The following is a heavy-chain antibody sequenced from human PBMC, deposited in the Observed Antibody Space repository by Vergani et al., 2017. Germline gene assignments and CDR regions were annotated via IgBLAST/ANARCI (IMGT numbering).Heavy chain of an antibody. CDR1: GASIRSSNYY. D-gene: IGHD6-19*01. J-gene: IGHJ5*02. CDR3: ARHSTVEWLVKLGWIDP. Sequence: QLQLQESGPGLVKPSATLSLTCRVSGASIRSSNYYWGWIRQPPGKGLEWIASIYYSGSTYSNPSLKSRVTISVDTSKNQFSRKLSSLTAADTAVYFWARHSTVEWLVKLGWIDPWGQGILVTVSS. V-gene: IGHV4-39*01. CDR2: IYYSGST.